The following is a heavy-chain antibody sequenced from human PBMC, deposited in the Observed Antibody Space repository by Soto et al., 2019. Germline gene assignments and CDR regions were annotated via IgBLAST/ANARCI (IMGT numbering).Heavy chain of an antibody. CDR1: GYTVTGYY. J-gene: IGHJ4*02. D-gene: IGHD7-27*01. CDR3: ARGGDQIYY. V-gene: IGHV1-2*02. CDR2: INHNSGGT. Sequence: QVQLVQSGAEVKKPGASVKVSCKAAGYTVTGYYMHWVRQAPGQGLEWMGWINHNSGGTNYAQKFQGRVTRTRDTSISTAYMELSRLRSDDTAVYDCARGGDQIYYWGQGTLVTVSS.